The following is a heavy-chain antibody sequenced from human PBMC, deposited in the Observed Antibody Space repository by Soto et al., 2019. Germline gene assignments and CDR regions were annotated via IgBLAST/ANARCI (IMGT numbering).Heavy chain of an antibody. V-gene: IGHV1-2*02. D-gene: IGHD2-21*01. CDR3: VRPGGDGNKRYNWFDP. Sequence: ASVKVSCKASGYTFTGHYIHWVRKAPGQGLEWMGWVNPKSGGTDYAQKFQGRVTVTSDTSLSTVYMELRRLKSDDTAVYYCVRPGGDGNKRYNWFDPWGPGTMVTVYS. CDR1: GYTFTGHY. J-gene: IGHJ5*02. CDR2: VNPKSGGT.